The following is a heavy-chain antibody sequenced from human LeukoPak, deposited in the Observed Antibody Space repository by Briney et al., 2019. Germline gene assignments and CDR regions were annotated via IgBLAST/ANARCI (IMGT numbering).Heavy chain of an antibody. Sequence: PGGSLRLSCATSGFSFDTSAMSWVRQAPGKGLEWVAAVGGNNAGTFYADSVQGRFTISRDNSNNMLWLHMNSLRAEDTAVYYCAKPKGIWSGGTCYMADAFDIWGQGTVVTVSS. CDR2: VGGNNAGT. J-gene: IGHJ3*02. D-gene: IGHD2-15*01. CDR1: GFSFDTSA. V-gene: IGHV3-23*01. CDR3: AKPKGIWSGGTCYMADAFDI.